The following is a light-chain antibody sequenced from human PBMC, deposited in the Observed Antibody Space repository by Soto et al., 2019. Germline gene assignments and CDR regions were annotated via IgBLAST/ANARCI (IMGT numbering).Light chain of an antibody. CDR2: GAS. CDR3: QQFFNYPWT. CDR1: QTVSTW. V-gene: IGKV1-5*01. Sequence: DIQMTQSPSTLSASVGDRVAITCRASQTVSTWLAWYQQKPGTAPRLLIYGASSLNSGVPSRFSGSGSGTEFTLSISRLQPDDFATYYCQQFFNYPWTFGQGTKVDIK. J-gene: IGKJ1*01.